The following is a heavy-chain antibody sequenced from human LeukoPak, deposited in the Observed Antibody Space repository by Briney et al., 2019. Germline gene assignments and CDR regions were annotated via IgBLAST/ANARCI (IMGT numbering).Heavy chain of an antibody. J-gene: IGHJ4*02. CDR1: GFTFSSYG. CDR2: ISYDGSNK. Sequence: QPGRSLRLSCAASGFTFSSYGMHWVRQAPGKGLEWVAVISYDGSNKYYADSVKGRFTISRDNSKNTLYLQMNSLRAEDTAVYYCAKDSAYYYDSSGYYAGADYWGQGTLVTVSS. D-gene: IGHD3-22*01. CDR3: AKDSAYYYDSSGYYAGADY. V-gene: IGHV3-30*18.